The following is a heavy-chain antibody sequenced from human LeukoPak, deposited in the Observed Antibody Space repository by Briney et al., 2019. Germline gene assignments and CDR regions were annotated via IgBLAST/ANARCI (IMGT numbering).Heavy chain of an antibody. CDR1: GGTFSNYA. CDR2: IIPIFGTA. D-gene: IGHD3-9*01. V-gene: IGHV1-69*06. J-gene: IGHJ6*03. Sequence: EASVKVSCKASGGTFSNYAISWVRQAPGQGLEWMGGIIPIFGTANYAQKFRGRVTITADKSTRTAYMELSSLRSEDTAVYYCARAPAMFDILTLYYMDVWGKGTTVTVSS. CDR3: ARAPAMFDILTLYYMDV.